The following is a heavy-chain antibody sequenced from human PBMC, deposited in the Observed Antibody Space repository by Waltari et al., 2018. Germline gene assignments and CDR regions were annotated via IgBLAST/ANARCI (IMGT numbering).Heavy chain of an antibody. D-gene: IGHD6-19*01. V-gene: IGHV3-53*01. CDR3: AKQSPSYTRGWYPLES. J-gene: IGHJ4*02. CDR2: IYSGGNT. Sequence: EVQLVESGGTLIQPGGSLRLSCAASGFTVRTNFIRWVRQAPGKGLEWVSIIYSGGNTYYAGSVKGRFTISRDNYKNMVYLEMNSLRAEDTAVYYCAKQSPSYTRGWYPLESWGPGTLVTVSP. CDR1: GFTVRTNF.